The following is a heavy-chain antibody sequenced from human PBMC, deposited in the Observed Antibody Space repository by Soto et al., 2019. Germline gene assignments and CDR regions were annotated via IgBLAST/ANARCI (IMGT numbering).Heavy chain of an antibody. CDR2: INAGNGNT. D-gene: IGHD3-3*01. CDR1: GYTFTSYA. J-gene: IGHJ4*02. CDR3: ARTGYYDFWSGYSTHFDY. V-gene: IGHV1-3*01. Sequence: QVQLVQSGAEVKKPGASVKVSFKASGYTFTSYAMHWVRQAPGQRLEWMGWINAGNGNTKYSQKFQGRVTITRDTSASTAYMELSSLRSEDTAVYYCARTGYYDFWSGYSTHFDYWGQGTLVTVSS.